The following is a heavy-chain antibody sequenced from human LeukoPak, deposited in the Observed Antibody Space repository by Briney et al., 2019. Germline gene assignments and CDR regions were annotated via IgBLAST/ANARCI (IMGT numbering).Heavy chain of an antibody. CDR3: AKVGDVLRFLEWLLEDDAFDI. D-gene: IGHD3-3*01. Sequence: GGSLRLSCAASGFTFSSCAMSWVRQAPGKGLEWVSAISGSGGSTYYADSVKGRFTISRDNSKNTLYLQMNSLRAEDTAVYYCAKVGDVLRFLEWLLEDDAFDIWGQGTMVTVSS. CDR1: GFTFSSCA. CDR2: ISGSGGST. V-gene: IGHV3-23*01. J-gene: IGHJ3*02.